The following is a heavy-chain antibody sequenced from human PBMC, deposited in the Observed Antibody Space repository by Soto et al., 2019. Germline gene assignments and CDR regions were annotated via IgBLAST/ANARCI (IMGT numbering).Heavy chain of an antibody. CDR3: ATRAPAFDY. Sequence: QVQLVQSGPEVKKPGASVKVSCKTSGYTFTNYGISWVRQAPGQGLEWMGWITTDKGNTTYAQKFQGRVTMTTDTPTSTDYMDVKSLRADDTAMFYRATRAPAFDYWGQGTVVAVAS. V-gene: IGHV1-18*01. CDR2: ITTDKGNT. J-gene: IGHJ4*02. CDR1: GYTFTNYG.